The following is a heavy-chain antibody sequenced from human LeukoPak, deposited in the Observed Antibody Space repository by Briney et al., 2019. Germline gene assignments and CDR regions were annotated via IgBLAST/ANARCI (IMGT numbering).Heavy chain of an antibody. CDR1: GYTFTSYA. D-gene: IGHD2-8*01. CDR3: ARSAEHCNNGVCFTDYYMDV. CDR2: INPNSGDT. V-gene: IGHV1-2*06. Sequence: GASVKVSCKASGYTFTSYAMNWVRQAPGQGLEWMGRINPNSGDTNYAQKFQGRVTMTRDTSISTAYMELSSLTSDDTAVYFCARSAEHCNNGVCFTDYYMDVWGKGTTVTVSS. J-gene: IGHJ6*03.